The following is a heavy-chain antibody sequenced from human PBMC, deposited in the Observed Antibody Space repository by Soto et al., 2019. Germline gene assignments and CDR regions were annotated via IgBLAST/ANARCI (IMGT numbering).Heavy chain of an antibody. CDR1: GFSLRSSAVG. Sequence: QITLKESGPTLVKPTQTLTLTCTFSGFSLRSSAVGVGWIRQPPGKALEWLALLYWADDKRYSPPLQSRLTNTKDTNKTQVVLTVTVMDTVDTATYCCARGCSSGNNFIWGVDHWGRGTLVTVS. D-gene: IGHD6-19*01. J-gene: IGHJ2*01. V-gene: IGHV2-5*02. CDR3: ARGCSSGNNFIWGVDH. CDR2: LYWADDK.